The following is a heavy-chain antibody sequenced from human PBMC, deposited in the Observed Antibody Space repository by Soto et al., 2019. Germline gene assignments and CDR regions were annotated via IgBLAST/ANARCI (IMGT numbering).Heavy chain of an antibody. Sequence: HPGGSLRLSCAVSGFTFSSYEMNWVRQAPGKGLEWVSYIGTSGKTIYYADSVRGRFTISRDNAKNSLYLQMNSLRAEDTAVYYCVTRQQLDPNGMDVWGKGTMVTVPQ. J-gene: IGHJ6*04. D-gene: IGHD6-13*01. CDR3: VTRQQLDPNGMDV. V-gene: IGHV3-48*03. CDR2: IGTSGKTI. CDR1: GFTFSSYE.